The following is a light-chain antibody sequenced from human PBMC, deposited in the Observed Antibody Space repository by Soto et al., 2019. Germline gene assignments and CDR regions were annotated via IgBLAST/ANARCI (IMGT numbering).Light chain of an antibody. CDR1: RSNIGGYD. V-gene: IGLV1-40*01. CDR2: GNR. CDR3: QSYDNSLRGV. J-gene: IGLJ2*01. Sequence: QSVLTQPPSVSGAPGQRVTISCTGSRSNIGGYDVHWYQQLPGTAPKLLIYGNRNRPSGVPDRFSGSKSGTSASLAITGLQAEDAADYYCQSYDNSLRGVFGGGTKLTVL.